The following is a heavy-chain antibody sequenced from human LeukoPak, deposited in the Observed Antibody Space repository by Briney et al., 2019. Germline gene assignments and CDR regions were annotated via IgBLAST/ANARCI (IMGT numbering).Heavy chain of an antibody. CDR2: IYYSGST. CDR3: ARGRLAYFDY. V-gene: IGHV4-59*01. J-gene: IGHJ4*02. CDR1: GGSISSYY. Sequence: SETLSLTCTVSGGSISSYYWSWIRQPPRKGLEWIGYIYYSGSTNYNPSLKSRVTISVDTSKKQFSLKLSSVTAADTAVYYCARGRLAYFDYWGQGTLVTVSS.